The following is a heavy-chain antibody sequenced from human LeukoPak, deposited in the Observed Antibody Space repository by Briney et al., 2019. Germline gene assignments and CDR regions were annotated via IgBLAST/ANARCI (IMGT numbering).Heavy chain of an antibody. D-gene: IGHD3-10*01. CDR2: INHSGST. CDR3: ARMVRGVINY. V-gene: IGHV4-34*01. J-gene: IGHJ4*02. Sequence: PSETLSLTCAVYGGSLSGYYRSWIRQPPGKGLEWIGEINHSGSTNYNPSLKSRVTISVDTSKNQFSLKLSSVTAADTAVYYCARMVRGVINYWGQGTLVTVSS. CDR1: GGSLSGYY.